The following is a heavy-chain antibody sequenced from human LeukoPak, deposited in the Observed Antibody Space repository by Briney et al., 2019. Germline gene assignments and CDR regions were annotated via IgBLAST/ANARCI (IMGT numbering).Heavy chain of an antibody. CDR1: GGSISSYY. J-gene: IGHJ4*02. CDR3: ARYYYDSSGYSQNFDY. D-gene: IGHD3-22*01. V-gene: IGHV4-59*08. CDR2: IYYSGST. Sequence: SETLSLTCTVSGGSISSYYWSWIRQPPGKGLEWIGYIYYSGSTNYNPSLKSRVTISVDTSKNQFSLKLSSVTAADTAVYYCARYYYDSSGYSQNFDYWGQGTLVTVSS.